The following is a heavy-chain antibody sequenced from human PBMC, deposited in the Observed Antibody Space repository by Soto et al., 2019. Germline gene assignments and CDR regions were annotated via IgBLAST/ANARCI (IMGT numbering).Heavy chain of an antibody. CDR3: ARGPDRAKVGY. D-gene: IGHD5-18*01. CDR1: GGSFRGSY. CDR2: INHSGST. Sequence: SETLSLTCAVYGGSFRGSYWNWSRQPPGKGLEWIGEINHSGSTRYNPSPKSRVTISVDTSKNQFSLKLSSVTAADTAVYYCARGPDRAKVGYWGQGTLVTVSS. J-gene: IGHJ4*02. V-gene: IGHV4-34*01.